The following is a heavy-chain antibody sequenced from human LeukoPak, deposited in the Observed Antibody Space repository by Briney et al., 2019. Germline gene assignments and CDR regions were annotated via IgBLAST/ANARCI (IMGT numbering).Heavy chain of an antibody. CDR1: GYPISSGYY. Sequence: PSETLSLTCAVSGYPISSGYYWGWIRQPPGKGLEWIGSIYHSGSTYYNPSLKSRVTISVDTSKNQFSLKLSSVTAADTAVYYCAARALSLVTFGVVRRHWFDPWGQGTLVTVSS. D-gene: IGHD3-3*01. CDR2: IYHSGST. J-gene: IGHJ5*02. CDR3: AARALSLVTFGVVRRHWFDP. V-gene: IGHV4-38-2*01.